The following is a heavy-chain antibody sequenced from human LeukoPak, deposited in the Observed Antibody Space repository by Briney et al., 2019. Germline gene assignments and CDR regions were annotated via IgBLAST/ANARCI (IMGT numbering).Heavy chain of an antibody. Sequence: ASVTVSCKASGYTFTTYGITWVRQAPGQGLEWMGWISAYNGNTNYAQKLQGRVTMTTDTSTSTAYMELRSLRSDDTAVYYCARVWGYYYDSSGYSDFDYWGQGTLVTVSS. CDR3: ARVWGYYYDSSGYSDFDY. J-gene: IGHJ4*02. V-gene: IGHV1-18*01. D-gene: IGHD3-22*01. CDR2: ISAYNGNT. CDR1: GYTFTTYG.